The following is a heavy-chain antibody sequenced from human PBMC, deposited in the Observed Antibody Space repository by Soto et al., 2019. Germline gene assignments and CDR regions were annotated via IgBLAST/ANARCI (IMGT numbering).Heavy chain of an antibody. CDR3: AKVWGSYDPFDY. J-gene: IGHJ4*02. CDR1: GFTFSSYA. V-gene: IGHV3-23*01. CDR2: VRGSGGST. D-gene: IGHD1-26*01. Sequence: PGGSLRLSCAASGFTFSSYAMSWVRQAPGKGLEWVSAVRGSGGSTYYADSVKGRFTISRDNSKNTLYLQMNSLRAEDTAVYYCAKVWGSYDPFDYWGQGTLVTVSS.